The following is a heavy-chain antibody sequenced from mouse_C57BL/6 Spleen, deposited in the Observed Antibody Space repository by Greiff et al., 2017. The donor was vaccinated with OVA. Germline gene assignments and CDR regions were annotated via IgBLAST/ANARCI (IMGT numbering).Heavy chain of an antibody. CDR3: ASDNGRSYQYDFDY. CDR2: IYPSDGST. D-gene: IGHD1-1*01. Sequence: VQVQESDAELARPGASVKISCKVSGYTFTGHTIHWIKQRPEQGLEWIGYIYPSDGSTKYNEKFKGKATLTADKSSSTAYMQLNSLTSEDSAVYFCASDNGRSYQYDFDYQGQGTTLTVA. J-gene: IGHJ2*01. CDR1: GYTFTGHT. V-gene: IGHV1-78*01.